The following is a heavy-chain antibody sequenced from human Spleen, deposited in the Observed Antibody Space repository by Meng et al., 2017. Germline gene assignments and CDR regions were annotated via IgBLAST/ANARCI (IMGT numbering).Heavy chain of an antibody. Sequence: GESLKISCAASGFTFSSYWMHWVRQAPGKGLEWVSYISSSGSNIYYADSVKGRFTISRHNSKNTLYLQMNSLRAEDTAVYYCARGRNLWFGELSPLSGGTFDYWGQGTLVTVSS. CDR3: ARGRNLWFGELSPLSGGTFDY. V-gene: IGHV3-48*01. D-gene: IGHD3-10*01. CDR1: GFTFSSYW. J-gene: IGHJ4*02. CDR2: ISSSGSNI.